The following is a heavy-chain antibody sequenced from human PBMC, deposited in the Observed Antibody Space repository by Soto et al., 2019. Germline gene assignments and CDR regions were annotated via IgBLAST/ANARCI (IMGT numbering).Heavy chain of an antibody. J-gene: IGHJ6*02. Sequence: QVQLVESGGGVVQPGRSLRLSCAASGFTFSSYGMHWVRQAPGKGLEWVAVIWYDGSNKYYADSVKGRFTISRDNSKNTLYLQMNSLRAEDTAVYYCARGEGAGIYYYYGMDVWGQGTTVTVSS. CDR1: GFTFSSYG. CDR3: ARGEGAGIYYYYGMDV. CDR2: IWYDGSNK. V-gene: IGHV3-33*01. D-gene: IGHD6-19*01.